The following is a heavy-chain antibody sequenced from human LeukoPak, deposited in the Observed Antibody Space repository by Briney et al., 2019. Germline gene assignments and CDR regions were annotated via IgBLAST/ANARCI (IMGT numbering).Heavy chain of an antibody. CDR2: IYSGGDT. D-gene: IGHD4-23*01. J-gene: IGHJ3*02. CDR1: GFILRRNY. V-gene: IGHV3-66*01. Sequence: PGGSLRLSCGACGFILRRNYVPWVRQAPGKGLEWVSIIYSGGDTYYADSVKGRFTISRDNSKNTLYLQMNSLRAEDTAVYYCATRRPDYGGHRPFLHICGQGTMVTVSS. CDR3: ATRRPDYGGHRPFLHI.